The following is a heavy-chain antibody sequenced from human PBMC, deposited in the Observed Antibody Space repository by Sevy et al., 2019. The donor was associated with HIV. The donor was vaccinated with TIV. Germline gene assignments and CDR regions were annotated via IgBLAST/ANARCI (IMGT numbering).Heavy chain of an antibody. CDR1: GFTFSSYG. CDR3: AKDTIRGYSGYAVAGYGMDV. Sequence: GGSLRLSCAASGFTFSSYGMHWVRQAPGKGLEWVAFIRYDGSNKYYADSVKGRFTISRDNSKNTLYLQMNSLRAEDTAVYYCAKDTIRGYSGYAVAGYGMDVWGQGTTVTVSS. D-gene: IGHD5-12*01. V-gene: IGHV3-30*02. CDR2: IRYDGSNK. J-gene: IGHJ6*02.